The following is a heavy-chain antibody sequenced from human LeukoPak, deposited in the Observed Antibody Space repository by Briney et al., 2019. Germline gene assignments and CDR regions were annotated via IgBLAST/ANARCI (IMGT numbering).Heavy chain of an antibody. CDR2: INHSGST. CDR1: GGSFSGYH. V-gene: IGHV4-34*01. J-gene: IGHJ5*02. Sequence: NSSETLSLTCAVYGGSFSGYHWSWIRQPPGKGLEWIGEINHSGSTNYNPSLKSRVTISVDTSKNQFSLKLSSVTAADTAVYYCARGNLEWAAGTRWFDPWGQGTLVTVSS. D-gene: IGHD6-13*01. CDR3: ARGNLEWAAGTRWFDP.